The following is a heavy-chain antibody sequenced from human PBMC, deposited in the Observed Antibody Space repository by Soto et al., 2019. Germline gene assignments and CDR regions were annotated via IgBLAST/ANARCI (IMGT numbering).Heavy chain of an antibody. D-gene: IGHD4-17*01. CDR1: GGAVTNSSYY. CDR2: VYYRGRS. J-gene: IGHJ4*02. Sequence: PAETLSFTCTVSGGAVTNSSYYFGCIRQSPGKGLEWIGSVYYRGRSYSKSSVKSRVTISVDTSKNRFSLSLNSVTASDTAVYFCVSQRTTVPTQAYFDYWGPGALVTVSS. CDR3: VSQRTTVPTQAYFDY. V-gene: IGHV4-39*01.